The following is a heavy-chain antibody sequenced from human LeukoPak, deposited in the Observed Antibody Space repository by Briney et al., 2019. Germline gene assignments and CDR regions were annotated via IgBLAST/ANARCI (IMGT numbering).Heavy chain of an antibody. D-gene: IGHD3-10*01. CDR2: INPNSGGT. V-gene: IGHV1-2*02. CDR1: GYTFTGYY. Sequence: GASVKVSCKVSGYTFTGYYMHWVRQAPGQGLEWMGWINPNSGGTNYAQKFQGRVTMTRDTSISTAYMELSRLRSDDTVVYYCAREAHSVDCGSGSYYLDYWGQGTLVTVSS. CDR3: AREAHSVDCGSGSYYLDY. J-gene: IGHJ4*02.